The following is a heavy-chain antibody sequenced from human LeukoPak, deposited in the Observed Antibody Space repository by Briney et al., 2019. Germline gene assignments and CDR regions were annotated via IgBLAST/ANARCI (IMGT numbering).Heavy chain of an antibody. CDR1: GFTFSSYA. CDR2: VRGSGTAT. D-gene: IGHD4-11*01. V-gene: IGHV3-23*01. CDR3: VKTSRRDSTYDSPFDY. Sequence: GGSLRLSCAASGFTFSSYAMSWVRQAPGKGLEWVSAVRGSGTATYYADSVKGRFTISRDNSNNTLYLQMNSLRAEDTAIYYCVKTSRRDSTYDSPFDYWGQGTLVTVSS. J-gene: IGHJ4*02.